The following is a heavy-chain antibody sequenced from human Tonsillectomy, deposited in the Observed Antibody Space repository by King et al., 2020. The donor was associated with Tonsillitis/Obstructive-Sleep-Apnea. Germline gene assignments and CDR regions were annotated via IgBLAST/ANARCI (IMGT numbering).Heavy chain of an antibody. CDR1: GGSISSSSYS. CDR2: IYYSGST. J-gene: IGHJ4*02. CDR3: ARTPTVTTFDY. Sequence: QLQESGPGLVKPSETLSLTCTVSGGSISSSSYSWGWIRQPPGKGLEWIGSIYYSGSTYYNPSLKSRVTISVDTSKNQFSLKLSSVTAADTAVYYCARTPTVTTFDYWGQGTLVTVSS. V-gene: IGHV4-39*01. D-gene: IGHD4-11*01.